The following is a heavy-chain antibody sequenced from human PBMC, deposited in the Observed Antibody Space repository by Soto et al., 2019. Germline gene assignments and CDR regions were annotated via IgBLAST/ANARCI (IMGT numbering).Heavy chain of an antibody. D-gene: IGHD1-26*01. J-gene: IGHJ3*02. Sequence: SETLSLTCTVSGGSISSYYWSWIRQPPGKGLEWIGYIYYSGSTNYNPSLKSRVTISVDTSKNQFSLKLSSVTAADTAVYYCARDPRSGSYYAFDIWGQGTMVTVSS. CDR2: IYYSGST. CDR1: GGSISSYY. CDR3: ARDPRSGSYYAFDI. V-gene: IGHV4-59*01.